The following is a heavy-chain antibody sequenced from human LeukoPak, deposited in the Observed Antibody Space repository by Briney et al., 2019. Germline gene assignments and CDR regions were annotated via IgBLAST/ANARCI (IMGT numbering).Heavy chain of an antibody. CDR3: ARDLSGGVAGYFDY. CDR1: GYTFSNYG. Sequence: ASVKVFCKASGYTFSNYGISWVRQAPGQGLEWMGWISVYKGNTIYAQKVQGRLTMTVDTTTSTAYMELRRLRSDDTAVYYCARDLSGGVAGYFDYWGQGTLVTVSS. J-gene: IGHJ4*02. D-gene: IGHD6-19*01. V-gene: IGHV1-18*01. CDR2: ISVYKGNT.